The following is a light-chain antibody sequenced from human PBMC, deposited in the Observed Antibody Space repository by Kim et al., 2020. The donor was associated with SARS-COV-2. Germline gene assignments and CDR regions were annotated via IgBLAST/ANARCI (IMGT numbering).Light chain of an antibody. CDR3: CSYAGSYTNV. CDR2: DVS. Sequence: GQSVTISCTGTSSDVGGYNYVSWYQQHPGKAPKLMIYDVSKRPSGVPDRFSGSKSGNTASLTISGLQAEDEADYYCCSYAGSYTNVFGTGTEVTVL. J-gene: IGLJ1*01. V-gene: IGLV2-11*01. CDR1: SSDVGGYNY.